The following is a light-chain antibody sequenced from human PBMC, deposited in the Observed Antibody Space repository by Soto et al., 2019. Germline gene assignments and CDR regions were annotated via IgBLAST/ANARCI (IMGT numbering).Light chain of an antibody. CDR2: GNS. CDR1: SSNIGAGYD. Sequence: QSVLTQPPSVSGAPGQRVTISCTGSSSNIGAGYDVHWYQQLPGTAPKLLIYGNSNRPSGVPDRFSGSKSGTSASLAITGLQAEDDADYSCQSYDSSLSGAVFGGGTQLTVL. V-gene: IGLV1-40*01. CDR3: QSYDSSLSGAV. J-gene: IGLJ7*01.